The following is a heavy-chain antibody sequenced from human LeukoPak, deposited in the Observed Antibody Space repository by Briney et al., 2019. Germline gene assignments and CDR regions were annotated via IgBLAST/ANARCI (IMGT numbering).Heavy chain of an antibody. Sequence: GRSLRLSCTASGFTFSSYGMHWVRQAPGKGLEWVAVISYDGNNKYYADSVKSRFTISRDNSKNTLHLQMNSLRAEDTAVYYCAKGWNSGYYYTMDVWGQGTTVTVSS. CDR2: ISYDGNNK. V-gene: IGHV3-30*18. CDR3: AKGWNSGYYYTMDV. J-gene: IGHJ6*02. D-gene: IGHD1-7*01. CDR1: GFTFSSYG.